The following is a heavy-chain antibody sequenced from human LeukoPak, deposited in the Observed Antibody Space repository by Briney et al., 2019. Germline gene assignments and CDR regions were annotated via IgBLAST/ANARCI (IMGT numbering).Heavy chain of an antibody. V-gene: IGHV4-39*01. D-gene: IGHD2-15*01. Sequence: PSETLSLTCTVSGGSISSSSYYWGWIRQPPGKGLEWIGSIYYSGSTYYNPSLKRRVTISVDTSKNQFSLKLSSVTAADTAVYYCARTPTLRTYYYYMDVWGKGTTVTVSS. J-gene: IGHJ6*03. CDR3: ARTPTLRTYYYYMDV. CDR2: IYYSGST. CDR1: GGSISSSSYY.